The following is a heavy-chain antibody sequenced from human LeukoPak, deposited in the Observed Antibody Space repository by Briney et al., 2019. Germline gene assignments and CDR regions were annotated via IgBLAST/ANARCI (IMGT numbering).Heavy chain of an antibody. V-gene: IGHV4-61*02. J-gene: IGHJ3*02. CDR1: GGSINSGNYY. CDR2: IHIGGST. CDR3: ARRYDYYDATSGAFDI. D-gene: IGHD3-22*01. Sequence: SETLSPTCTVSGGSINSGNYYWSWMRQPAGKGLEWIGRIHIGGSTTYNPSLRSRVTISIDTSNNQFSLKLSSVTAADTAVYYCARRYDYYDATSGAFDIWGQGTMVTVSS.